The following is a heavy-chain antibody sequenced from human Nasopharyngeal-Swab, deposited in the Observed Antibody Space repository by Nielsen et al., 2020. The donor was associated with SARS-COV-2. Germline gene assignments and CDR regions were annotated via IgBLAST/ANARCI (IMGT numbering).Heavy chain of an antibody. J-gene: IGHJ6*02. Sequence: SQTLSLTCAISGDSVSSNSAAWTWVRQSPSRGLEWLGRTYYRSKWYNDHAVSVKSRITINPDTSKTQFSLQLNSVTPEDTAVYYCARVPEAYGMDVWGQGTTVTVSS. V-gene: IGHV6-1*01. D-gene: IGHD2-2*01. CDR3: ARVPEAYGMDV. CDR2: TYYRSKWYN. CDR1: GDSVSSNSAA.